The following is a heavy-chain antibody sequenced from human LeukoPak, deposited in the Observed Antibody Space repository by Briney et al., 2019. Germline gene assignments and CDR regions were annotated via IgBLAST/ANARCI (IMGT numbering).Heavy chain of an antibody. J-gene: IGHJ4*02. CDR1: GGSISSSSYY. CDR2: IYYSGST. D-gene: IGHD1-7*01. Sequence: SETLSLTCTVSGGSISSSSYYWGWIRQPPGKGLEWIGSIYYSGSTYYNPSLKSRVTISVDTSKNQFSLKLSSVTAADTAVYYCARATGTKVPPGYWGQGTLVTVSS. V-gene: IGHV4-39*07. CDR3: ARATGTKVPPGY.